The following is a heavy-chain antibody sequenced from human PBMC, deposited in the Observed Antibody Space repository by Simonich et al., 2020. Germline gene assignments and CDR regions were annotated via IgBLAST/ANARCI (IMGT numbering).Heavy chain of an antibody. J-gene: IGHJ3*02. CDR3: ATGFEYSSSSWAFDI. CDR2: FDPEDGET. D-gene: IGHD6-6*01. CDR1: GYPFTDYY. V-gene: IGHV1-69-2*01. Sequence: EVQLVQSGAEVKKPGATVKISCKVSGYPFTDYYVHWVQQAPGKGLWGMEFFDPEDGETIYAKKFQGRVTITADTSTDTAYMELSSLRSEDTAVYYCATGFEYSSSSWAFDIWGQGTMVTVSS.